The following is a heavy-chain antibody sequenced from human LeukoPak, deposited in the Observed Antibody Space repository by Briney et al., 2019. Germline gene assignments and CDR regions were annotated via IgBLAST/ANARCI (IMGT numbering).Heavy chain of an antibody. D-gene: IGHD4-17*01. V-gene: IGHV3-74*01. J-gene: IGHJ4*02. Sequence: GGALRLSCAASGFTFSSYWMHLVRQGPGKGRVWVSRINSDGSITSYADSVKGRFTISRDNDKNTLFLQMNSLRAEDTAVYYCVRDHIYGFDYWGQGTLVTVSS. CDR2: INSDGSIT. CDR3: VRDHIYGFDY. CDR1: GFTFSSYW.